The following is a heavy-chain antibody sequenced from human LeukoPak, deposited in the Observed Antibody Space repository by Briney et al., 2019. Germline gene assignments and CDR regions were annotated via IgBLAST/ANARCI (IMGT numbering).Heavy chain of an antibody. J-gene: IGHJ6*03. CDR3: ARDRDYYYYMDV. Sequence: GGSLRLSCAASGFTFSSYAMSWVRQAPGKGLEWVAVISYDGSNKYYADSVKGRFTISRDNSKNTLYLQMNSLRAEDTAVYYCARDRDYYYYMDVWGKGTTVTVSS. CDR1: GFTFSSYA. CDR2: ISYDGSNK. V-gene: IGHV3-30*01.